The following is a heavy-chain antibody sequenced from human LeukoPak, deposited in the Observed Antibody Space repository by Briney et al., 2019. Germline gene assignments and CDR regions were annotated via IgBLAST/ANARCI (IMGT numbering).Heavy chain of an antibody. CDR2: ISSSGSTI. CDR3: ARGGSERWELRPLYY. CDR1: GFTFSSYE. D-gene: IGHD1-26*01. Sequence: HPGGSLRLSCAASGFTFSSYEMNWVRQAPGKGLEWVSYISSSGSTIYYADSVKGRFTISRDNAKNSLYLQMNSLRAEDTAVYYCARGGSERWELRPLYYWGQGTLVTVSS. V-gene: IGHV3-48*03. J-gene: IGHJ4*02.